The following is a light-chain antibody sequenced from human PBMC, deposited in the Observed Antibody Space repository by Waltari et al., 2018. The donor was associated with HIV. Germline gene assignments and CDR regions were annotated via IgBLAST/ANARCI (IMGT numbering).Light chain of an antibody. CDR3: QQYFTTPPT. V-gene: IGKV4-1*01. CDR1: RSVLYSGTNRYY. Sequence: DIVMTQSPDSLPVSLGERANLRCKANRSVLYSGTNRYYLAWYHQKSGQPPKVLIYWAATRESGVPDRFSGSGSGTDFTLTISSLQAEDVAVYYCQQYFTTPPTFGQGTKVEIK. CDR2: WAA. J-gene: IGKJ1*01.